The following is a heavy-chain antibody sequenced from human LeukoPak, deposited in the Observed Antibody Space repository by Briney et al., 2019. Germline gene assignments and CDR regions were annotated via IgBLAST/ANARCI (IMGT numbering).Heavy chain of an antibody. V-gene: IGHV4-30-4*01. J-gene: IGHJ4*02. CDR3: ASGGGSYLGGGYYFDY. CDR2: IYYSGST. CDR1: GGSISSGDYY. Sequence: NPSETLSLTCTVSGGSISSGDYYWSWIRQPPGKGLEWIGYIYYSGSTYYNPSLKSRVTISVDTSKNQFSLKLSSVTAADTAVYYCASGGGSYLGGGYYFDYWGQGTLVTVSS. D-gene: IGHD1-26*01.